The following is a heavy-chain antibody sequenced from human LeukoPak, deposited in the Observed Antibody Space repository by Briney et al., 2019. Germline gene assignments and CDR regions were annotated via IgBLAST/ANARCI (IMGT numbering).Heavy chain of an antibody. CDR3: ARDVSGAYFDY. J-gene: IGHJ4*02. Sequence: GGSLRLSCVVSGFTSSSSWMNWVRQAPGKGLEWVANIKQDGSETYYVDSVKGRFTISRDNAKKSLYLQMNSLRAEDTAVYYCARDVSGAYFDYWGQGTLVTVSS. V-gene: IGHV3-7*01. CDR2: IKQDGSET. CDR1: GFTSSSSW. D-gene: IGHD3-10*01.